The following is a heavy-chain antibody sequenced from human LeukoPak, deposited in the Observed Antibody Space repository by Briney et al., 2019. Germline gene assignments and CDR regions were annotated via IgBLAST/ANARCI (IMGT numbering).Heavy chain of an antibody. V-gene: IGHV3-48*03. CDR3: AKDASVAGTTTDFDY. Sequence: GGSLRLSCAASGFTFSSYEMNWVRQAPGKGLEWVSYISSSGSTIYYADSVKGRFTISRDNAKNSLYLQMNSLRAEDTAVYYCAKDASVAGTTTDFDYWGQGTLVTVSS. CDR2: ISSSGSTI. D-gene: IGHD6-19*01. CDR1: GFTFSSYE. J-gene: IGHJ4*02.